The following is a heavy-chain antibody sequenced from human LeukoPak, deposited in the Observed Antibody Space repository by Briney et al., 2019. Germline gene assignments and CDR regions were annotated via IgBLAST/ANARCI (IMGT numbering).Heavy chain of an antibody. Sequence: GASVKVSCKASGYTFTSYGIIWVRQAPGQGLEWMGWISAYNGNTNYAQKLQGRVTMTTDTSTSTAYMELRSLRSDDTAVYYCARGTTYYDFWSGYYIVNNWFDPWGQGTLVSVSS. CDR1: GYTFTSYG. CDR2: ISAYNGNT. V-gene: IGHV1-18*01. D-gene: IGHD3-3*01. J-gene: IGHJ5*02. CDR3: ARGTTYYDFWSGYYIVNNWFDP.